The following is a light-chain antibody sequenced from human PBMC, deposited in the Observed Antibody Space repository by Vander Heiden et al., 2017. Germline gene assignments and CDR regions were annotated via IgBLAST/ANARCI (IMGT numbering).Light chain of an antibody. V-gene: IGLV10-54*01. Sequence: QAVLAQPPPVSPGSSQTATPTCSGTRNTVGNEGTSWLHQHQGHPPKLLSYRNDGRPAGISERISASRAGTTASLTITGLQPEDEDEYYCTARDRSSSAWVFGGGTKLTVL. CDR2: RND. J-gene: IGLJ3*02. CDR1: RNTVGNEG. CDR3: TARDRSSSAWV.